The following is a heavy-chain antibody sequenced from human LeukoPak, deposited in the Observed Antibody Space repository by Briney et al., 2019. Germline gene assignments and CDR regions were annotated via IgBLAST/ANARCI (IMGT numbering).Heavy chain of an antibody. Sequence: GGSLRLSCAASGFTFSSYSMNWVRQAPGKGLEWVSSISSSSSYIYYADSVKGRFTISRDNAKNSLYLQMNSLRAEDTAVYYCARKVPAASGAFDIWGQGTMVTVSS. J-gene: IGHJ3*02. CDR2: ISSSSSYI. CDR3: ARKVPAASGAFDI. CDR1: GFTFSSYS. V-gene: IGHV3-21*01. D-gene: IGHD2-2*01.